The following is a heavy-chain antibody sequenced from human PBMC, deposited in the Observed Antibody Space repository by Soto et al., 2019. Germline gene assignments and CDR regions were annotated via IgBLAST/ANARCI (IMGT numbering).Heavy chain of an antibody. CDR2: IIPIFDTG. CDR3: ARGLGSYYCYGMDV. CDR1: GGTFSSYA. V-gene: IGHV1-69*01. J-gene: IGHJ6*02. Sequence: VQLVQSGAEVKKPGSSVKVSCKASGGTFSSYAISWVRQAPGQGLEWMGGIIPIFDTGNYAQKFHGRVTITADESTSTAYMELSSLRSDDTAVYYCARGLGSYYCYGMDVWGQGTTVSVSS. D-gene: IGHD3-10*01.